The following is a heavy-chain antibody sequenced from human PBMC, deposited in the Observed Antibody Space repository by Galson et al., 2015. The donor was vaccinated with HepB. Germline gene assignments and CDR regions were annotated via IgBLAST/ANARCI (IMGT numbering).Heavy chain of an antibody. CDR1: GFTFSSYW. D-gene: IGHD3-10*01. V-gene: IGHV3-7*03. Sequence: SLRLSCAASGFTFSSYWMNWVRQAPGKGLEWVAHINQDGSSKYYVDSVKGRFTISRDNAKDSVYLQLDSLRAEDTAVYYCARRISLVRGIITKPDYYYGMDVWGQGALVTVS. J-gene: IGHJ6*02. CDR3: ARRISLVRGIITKPDYYYGMDV. CDR2: INQDGSSK.